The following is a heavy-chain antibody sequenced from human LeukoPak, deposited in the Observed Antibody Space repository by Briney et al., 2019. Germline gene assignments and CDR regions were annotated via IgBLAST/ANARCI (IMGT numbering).Heavy chain of an antibody. CDR1: GYTFTDYY. J-gene: IGHJ3*02. CDR2: INPNSRGT. Sequence: EASVKVSCKASGYTFTDYYMHWVRQAPGQGLEWMGWINPNSRGTDSAQKFQGRFSMTRATSISTAYMELSRLRSDDTAVYYCARRAREYSHDAFDIWGQGTMVTVSS. CDR3: ARRAREYSHDAFDI. D-gene: IGHD5-18*01. V-gene: IGHV1-2*02.